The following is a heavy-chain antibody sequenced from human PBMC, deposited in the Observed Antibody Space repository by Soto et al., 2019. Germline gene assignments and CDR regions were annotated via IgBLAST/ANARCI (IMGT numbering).Heavy chain of an antibody. CDR3: ARRISGSYSGVYYYYGMDV. CDR1: GESCSGYY. Sequence: QVQLQQWGAGLLKPSSTLSLTCAVYGESCSGYYGCWIRQPPVKGLEWIGEIDHSGRTSYNPSLKSRVTISVDTSKNEFYLELSSVTAADTAVYYCARRISGSYSGVYYYYGMDVWGQGTTVTVSS. CDR2: IDHSGRT. J-gene: IGHJ6*02. V-gene: IGHV4-34*01. D-gene: IGHD1-26*01.